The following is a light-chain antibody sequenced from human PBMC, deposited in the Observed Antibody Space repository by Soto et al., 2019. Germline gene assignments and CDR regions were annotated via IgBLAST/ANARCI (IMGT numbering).Light chain of an antibody. CDR3: QQYASAPIT. CDR2: GAS. Sequence: EIVLTPSPGTLSLSPGERATLYCRASQSVSSRLAWYQHKSGQAPRLLISGASNRATGIPDRFSGSGSGTDFTLIISRLEPEDFALYYCQQYASAPITFGQGTRREIK. J-gene: IGKJ5*01. CDR1: QSVSSR. V-gene: IGKV3-20*01.